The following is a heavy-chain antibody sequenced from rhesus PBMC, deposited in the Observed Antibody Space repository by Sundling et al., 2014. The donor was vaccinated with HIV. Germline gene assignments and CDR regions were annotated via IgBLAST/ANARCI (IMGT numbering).Heavy chain of an antibody. J-gene: IGHJ4*01. Sequence: EVQLVETGGGLVQPGGSLKLSCAASGFSFSSYGMNWVRQAPGKGPEWVSAVNSGGDSTYYADSVKGRFTISRDNSKNTLSLQMNSLRVEDTAVYYCARTLAAVGTPDRLHFDYWGQGVLVTVSS. CDR2: VNSGGDST. V-gene: IGHV3-103*01. D-gene: IGHD6-25*01. CDR3: ARTLAAVGTPDRLHFDY. CDR1: GFSFSSYG.